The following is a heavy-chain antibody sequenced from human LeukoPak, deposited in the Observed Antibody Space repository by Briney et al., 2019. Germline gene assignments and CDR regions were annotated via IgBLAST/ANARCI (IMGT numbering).Heavy chain of an antibody. CDR3: ASSEREDDFWSGYRHYYYYYMDV. CDR2: INHSGST. V-gene: IGHV4-34*01. D-gene: IGHD3-3*01. J-gene: IGHJ6*03. Sequence: SETLSLTCAVYVGSFSGYYWSWIRQTPGKGLEWIGEINHSGSTSYNPSLKSRVTVSVLTSKNQFSLKLSSVSAADTAVYYCASSEREDDFWSGYRHYYYYYMDVWGKGTTVTVSS. CDR1: VGSFSGYY.